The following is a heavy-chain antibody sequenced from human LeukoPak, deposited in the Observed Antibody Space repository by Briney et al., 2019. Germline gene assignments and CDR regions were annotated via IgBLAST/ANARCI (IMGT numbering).Heavy chain of an antibody. CDR1: GYSIRSGYY. V-gene: IGHV4-38-2*02. Sequence: SETLSLTCTVSGYSIRSGYYWGWIRQPPGKGLEWIGSMYHSGSTFYNPSLRSRVTISVDTSKNQISLNLRSVTAADTAVYYCARVPGPNWFDPWGQGTLVTVSS. CDR3: ARVPGPNWFDP. J-gene: IGHJ5*02. CDR2: MYHSGST.